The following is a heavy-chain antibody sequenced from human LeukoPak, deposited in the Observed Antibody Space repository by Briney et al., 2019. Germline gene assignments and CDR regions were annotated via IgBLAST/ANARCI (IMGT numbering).Heavy chain of an antibody. Sequence: GGPLRLSCAASGFTFSDYYMSWIRQAPGKGLEWVSCISSSGSTIYYADSVKGRFTISRDNAKNSLYLQMNSLRAEDTAVYYCARGEYEYSSGWYSGYWGQGTLVTVSS. V-gene: IGHV3-11*01. CDR2: ISSSGSTI. CDR3: ARGEYEYSSGWYSGY. J-gene: IGHJ4*02. CDR1: GFTFSDYY. D-gene: IGHD6-19*01.